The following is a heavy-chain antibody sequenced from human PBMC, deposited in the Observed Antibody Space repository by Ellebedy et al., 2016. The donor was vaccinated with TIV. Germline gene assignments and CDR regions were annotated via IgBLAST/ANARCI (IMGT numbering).Heavy chain of an antibody. V-gene: IGHV1-46*03. CDR1: GYSFSSYY. J-gene: IGHJ4*02. Sequence: AASVKVSCKASGYSFSSYYMHWVRQAPGQGLEWMGIINPNDDTKYYTQNFQGRVTVTRDTSTNTVYMELRSLRSEDTAVYYCARSGSYLPFDYWGQGTLVTVSS. CDR2: INPNDDTK. D-gene: IGHD1-26*01. CDR3: ARSGSYLPFDY.